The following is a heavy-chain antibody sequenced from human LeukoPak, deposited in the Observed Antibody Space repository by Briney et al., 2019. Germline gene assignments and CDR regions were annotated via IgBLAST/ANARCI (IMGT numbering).Heavy chain of an antibody. D-gene: IGHD2-21*02. CDR1: GYTFTGYY. CDR3: ATTAKYCGGDCYSGDYYYGMDV. J-gene: IGHJ6*02. CDR2: INPNSGGT. V-gene: IGHV1-2*02. Sequence: ASVKVSCKASGYTFTGYYMHWVRQAPGQGLEWMGWINPNSGGTNYAQKFQGRVTMTRDTSISTAYMELSRLRSDDTAVYYCATTAKYCGGDCYSGDYYYGMDVWGQGTTVTVSS.